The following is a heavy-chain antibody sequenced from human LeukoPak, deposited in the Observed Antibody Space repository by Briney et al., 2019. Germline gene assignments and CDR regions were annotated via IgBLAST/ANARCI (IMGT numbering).Heavy chain of an antibody. CDR3: ARDPLGYCSGGSCYSGEVNYYYGMDV. D-gene: IGHD2-15*01. CDR2: IYYSGST. J-gene: IGHJ6*02. V-gene: IGHV4-61*10. Sequence: SETLSLTCTVSGGSISSGSYYWSWIRQPAGKGLEWIGYIYYSGSTNYNPSLKSRVTISVDTSKNQFSLKLSSVTAADTAVYYCARDPLGYCSGGSCYSGEVNYYYGMDVWGQGTTVTVSS. CDR1: GGSISSGSYY.